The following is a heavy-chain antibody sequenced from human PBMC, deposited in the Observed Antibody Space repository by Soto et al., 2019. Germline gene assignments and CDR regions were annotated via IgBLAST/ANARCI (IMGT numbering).Heavy chain of an antibody. CDR2: IYWDDDK. CDR3: AHISLENSSSWPIHGGYYFDY. V-gene: IGHV2-5*02. Sequence: SGPTLVNPTQTLTLTCTFSGFSLSTSGVGVGWIRQPPGKALEWLALIYWDDDKRYSPSLKSRLTITKDTSKNQVVLTMTNMDPVDTATYYCAHISLENSSSWPIHGGYYFDYWGQGTLVTVSS. D-gene: IGHD6-13*01. CDR1: GFSLSTSGVG. J-gene: IGHJ4*02.